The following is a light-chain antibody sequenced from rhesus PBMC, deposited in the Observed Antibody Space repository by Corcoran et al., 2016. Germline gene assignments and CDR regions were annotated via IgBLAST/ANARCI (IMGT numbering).Light chain of an antibody. V-gene: IGLV2S9*01. CDR3: CSFRTRTTFI. Sequence: QSALTQPPSVSKFLGQSVTITCAGTSSDIGGYDDVFWIQKNPNTVPRLLIYEVNKRPSGVSDRFSGSKSGNTASLTVSGLQAEDEADYFCCSFRTRTTFIFGAGTRLTVL. J-gene: IGLJ1*01. CDR2: EVN. CDR1: SSDIGGYDD.